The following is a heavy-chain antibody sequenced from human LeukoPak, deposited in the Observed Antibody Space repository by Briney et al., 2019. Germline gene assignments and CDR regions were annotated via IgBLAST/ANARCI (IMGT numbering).Heavy chain of an antibody. V-gene: IGHV3-11*01. J-gene: IGHJ6*03. D-gene: IGHD2-2*01. CDR2: ISSSGSTI. CDR1: GFTFSDYY. CDR3: ARVGDCSSTSCYRGVYYYYYMDV. Sequence: GGSLRLSCAASGFTFSDYYMSWIRQAPGKGLEWVSYISSSGSTIYYADSVKGRFTISRDNAKNSLYLQMNSLRAEDTAVYYCARVGDCSSTSCYRGVYYYYYMDVWGKGTTVTVSS.